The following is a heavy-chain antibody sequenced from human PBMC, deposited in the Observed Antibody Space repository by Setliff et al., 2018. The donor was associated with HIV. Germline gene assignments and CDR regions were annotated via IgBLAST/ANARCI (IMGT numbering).Heavy chain of an antibody. CDR3: ARVGIQLWYPSYYYYYMDV. Sequence: RASVMVSCKASGGTFSSYAISWVRQAPGQGLEWMGGIIPILGIANYAQKFQGRVTITADKSTSTAYMELSSLRSEDTAVYYCARVGIQLWYPSYYYYYMDVWGKGTTVTVSS. D-gene: IGHD5-18*01. J-gene: IGHJ6*03. CDR2: IIPILGIA. CDR1: GGTFSSYA. V-gene: IGHV1-69*10.